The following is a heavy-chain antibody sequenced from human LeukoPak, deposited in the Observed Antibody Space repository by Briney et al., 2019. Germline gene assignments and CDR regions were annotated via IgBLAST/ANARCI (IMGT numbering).Heavy chain of an antibody. J-gene: IGHJ5*02. CDR2: ISYSGST. D-gene: IGHD2-15*01. CDR3: ASGGYCSSGSCYPNWFDP. Sequence: PSETLSLTRSVSGGSITSYYWSWIRQPPGKGLEWIGYISYSGSTNYNPSLKSRVSISIDTSKNQFSLKLSSVTAADTAVYYCASGGYCSSGSCYPNWFDPWGQGTLVTVSS. V-gene: IGHV4-59*01. CDR1: GGSITSYY.